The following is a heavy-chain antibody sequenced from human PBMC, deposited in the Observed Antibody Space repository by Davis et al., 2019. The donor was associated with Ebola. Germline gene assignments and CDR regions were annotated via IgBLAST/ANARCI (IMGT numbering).Heavy chain of an antibody. Sequence: ASVKVSCKASGYTFSSYGISWVRQAPGQGLEWMGWISAYNGNTNYAQKLQGRVTMTTDTSTSTAYMELRSLRSDDTAVYYCARVRVYSSSSYWFDPWGQGTLDTVSS. CDR2: ISAYNGNT. CDR3: ARVRVYSSSSYWFDP. V-gene: IGHV1-18*01. D-gene: IGHD6-6*01. CDR1: GYTFSSYG. J-gene: IGHJ5*02.